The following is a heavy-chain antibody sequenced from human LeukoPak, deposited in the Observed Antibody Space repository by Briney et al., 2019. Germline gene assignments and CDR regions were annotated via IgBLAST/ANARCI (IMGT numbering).Heavy chain of an antibody. CDR3: ARDRSSGWYLDY. J-gene: IGHJ4*02. V-gene: IGHV4-59*02. CDR1: GVSVTSFF. D-gene: IGHD6-19*01. CDR2: ICYTGST. Sequence: PSETLSLTCTVSGVSVTSFFWTWIRQSPGKGLEWIGYICYTGSTNYNPTLESRITMSIDTSKNQFSLNLSSVTTTDTAIYYCARDRSSGWYLDYWGQGSLVTVSS.